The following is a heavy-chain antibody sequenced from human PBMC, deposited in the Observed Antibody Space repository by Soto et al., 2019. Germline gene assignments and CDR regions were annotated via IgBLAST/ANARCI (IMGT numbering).Heavy chain of an antibody. J-gene: IGHJ4*02. V-gene: IGHV5-51*01. CDR2: IYPDDSDT. CDR3: TRQGRYGDYVPVY. CDR1: GYDFSSYW. D-gene: IGHD4-17*01. Sequence: GESLKISCKGSGYDFSSYWIGWLRQMPGKGLEWMGIIYPDDSDTRYNPSFQGQVTISADTSINTAYLQWTSLKASDTAIYYCTRQGRYGDYVPVYWGQEALVTVSS.